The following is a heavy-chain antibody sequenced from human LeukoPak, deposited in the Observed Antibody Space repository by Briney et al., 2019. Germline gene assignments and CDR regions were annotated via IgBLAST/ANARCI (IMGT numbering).Heavy chain of an antibody. CDR2: INHSGST. V-gene: IGHV4-34*01. CDR3: ARGRWGEFPL. D-gene: IGHD3-16*01. CDR1: GGSFSGYY. Sequence: SETLSLTCAVYGGSFSGYYWGWIRQPPGKGLEWIGEINHSGSTNYNPSLKSRVTISVDTSKNQFSLKLSSVTAADTAVYYCARGRWGEFPLWGQGTMVTVSS. J-gene: IGHJ3*01.